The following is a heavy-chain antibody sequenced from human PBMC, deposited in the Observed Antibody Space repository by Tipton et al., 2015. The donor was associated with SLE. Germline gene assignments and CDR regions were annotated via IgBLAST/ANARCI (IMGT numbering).Heavy chain of an antibody. V-gene: IGHV4-31*03. CDR3: ARAGSPGDAFDI. CDR1: GGSICSGGYY. Sequence: TLSLTCNVSGGSICSGGYYWSWIRQHPGKGLEWIGYTYYSGSPYYNPSLKSRVTISVDTSKNQFSLKLSSVTAADTAVYYCARAGSPGDAFDIWGQGTMVTVSS. J-gene: IGHJ3*02. D-gene: IGHD1-1*01. CDR2: TYYSGSP.